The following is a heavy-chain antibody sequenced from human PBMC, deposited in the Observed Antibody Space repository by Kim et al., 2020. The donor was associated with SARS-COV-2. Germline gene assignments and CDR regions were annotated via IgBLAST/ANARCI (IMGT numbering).Heavy chain of an antibody. D-gene: IGHD2-21*02. J-gene: IGHJ4*02. CDR3: AKAGSSVTPKFDY. Sequence: YADCVKGRFAISRDKSKNTLYLQMNRLGAEDTAVYYCAKAGSSVTPKFDYWGQGTLVTVSS. V-gene: IGHV3-23*01.